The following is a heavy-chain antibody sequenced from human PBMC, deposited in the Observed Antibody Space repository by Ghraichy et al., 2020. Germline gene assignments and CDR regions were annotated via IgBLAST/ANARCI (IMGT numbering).Heavy chain of an antibody. D-gene: IGHD2-2*01. CDR3: ARHSQRLGVVPASYEY. CDR2: IYSSGTT. CDR1: GGSINDYY. V-gene: IGHV4-59*08. Sequence: SETLSLTCTVSGGSINDYYWSWLRQPPGKGLEYIGHIYSSGTTSYNPSLKSRVTMSVDTSKNESSLRLTSVTAADRAMCFCARHSQRLGVVPASYEYWGPVSLVTVSS. J-gene: IGHJ4*02.